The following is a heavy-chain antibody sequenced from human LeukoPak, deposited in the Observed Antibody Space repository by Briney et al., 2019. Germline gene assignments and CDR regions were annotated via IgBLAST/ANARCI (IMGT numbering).Heavy chain of an antibody. CDR1: GFIFSTYA. CDR2: ISSSSSYI. J-gene: IGHJ6*04. Sequence: GSLRLSCAASGFIFSTYAMSWVRQAPGKGLEWVSSISSSSSYIYYADSVKGRFTISRDNAKNSLYLQMNSLRAEDTAVYYCARDRDNGMDVWGKGATVTVSS. V-gene: IGHV3-21*01. CDR3: ARDRDNGMDV. D-gene: IGHD2-15*01.